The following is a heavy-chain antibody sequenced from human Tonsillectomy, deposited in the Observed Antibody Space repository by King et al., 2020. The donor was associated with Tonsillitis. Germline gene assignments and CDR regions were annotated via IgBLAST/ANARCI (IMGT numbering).Heavy chain of an antibody. CDR2: IGTAGDT. Sequence: VQLVESGGGLVRPGGSLRLSCAASGFTFSSYDMHWVRQATGKGLEWVSAIGTAGDTYYPGSVKGRFTISRENAKNSLYLQMNSLRAGDTAVYYCARGLRWSDAFDIWGQGTMVTVSS. CDR1: GFTFSSYD. V-gene: IGHV3-13*04. CDR3: ARGLRWSDAFDI. J-gene: IGHJ3*02. D-gene: IGHD4-23*01.